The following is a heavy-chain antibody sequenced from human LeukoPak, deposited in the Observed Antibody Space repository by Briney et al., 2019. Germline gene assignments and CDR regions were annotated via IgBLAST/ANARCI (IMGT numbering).Heavy chain of an antibody. Sequence: GGSLRLSCAASGFTFSSYWMSWVRQAPGKGLEWVAVILYDGSNKYYADSVKGRFTISRDISKDIVYLEMKSLRVEDTAVYYCARGRYSFDYWGQGTLVTVSS. CDR1: GFTFSSYW. J-gene: IGHJ4*02. D-gene: IGHD1-1*01. CDR3: ARGRYSFDY. V-gene: IGHV3-30*03. CDR2: ILYDGSNK.